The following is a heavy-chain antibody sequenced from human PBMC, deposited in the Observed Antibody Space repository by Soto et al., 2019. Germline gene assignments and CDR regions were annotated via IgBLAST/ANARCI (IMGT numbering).Heavy chain of an antibody. CDR1: GFTFSSYA. CDR3: AKDGRYWSGGSGYANWFDP. Sequence: EVQLLESGGGLVQPGGSLRLSCAASGFTFSSYAMSWVRQAPGKGLEWVSAISGSGGSTYYADSVKGRFTISRDNSKNTLQLQMNSLRSEDTAVYYCAKDGRYWSGGSGYANWFDPWGQGTLVTVSS. D-gene: IGHD2-15*01. V-gene: IGHV3-23*01. CDR2: ISGSGGST. J-gene: IGHJ5*02.